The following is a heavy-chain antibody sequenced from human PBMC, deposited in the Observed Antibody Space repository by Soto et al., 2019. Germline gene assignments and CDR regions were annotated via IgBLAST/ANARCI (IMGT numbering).Heavy chain of an antibody. Sequence: GGSLRLSCAASGITFSDYYMSWIRQAPGKGLGWVSYISSSGSTISYAASVQGRFTVSRDNAKDSLYLQMNSLRAEDTAVYYCARSWCELHYWGQGTLVTVPS. CDR2: ISSSGSTI. J-gene: IGHJ4*02. V-gene: IGHV3-11*01. D-gene: IGHD1-26*01. CDR1: GITFSDYY. CDR3: ARSWCELHY.